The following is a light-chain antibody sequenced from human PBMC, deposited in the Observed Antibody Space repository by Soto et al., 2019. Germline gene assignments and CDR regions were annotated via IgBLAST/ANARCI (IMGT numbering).Light chain of an antibody. CDR1: QGISSS. V-gene: IGKV1-9*01. CDR2: AAP. CDR3: QQLKSYPLT. Sequence: DIQLTQSPSFLSASVGDRVTITCRASQGISSSLAWYQQRAGKAPTFLIYAAPTLQSGAPSRFSGSGSGTEFALTISSLQPEDSATYYCQQLKSYPLTFGGGTKVEIK. J-gene: IGKJ4*01.